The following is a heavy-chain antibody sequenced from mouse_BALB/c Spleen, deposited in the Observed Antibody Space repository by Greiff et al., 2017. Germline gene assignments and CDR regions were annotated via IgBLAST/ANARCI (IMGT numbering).Heavy chain of an antibody. CDR3: ASSLRPYAMDY. V-gene: IGHV14-1*02. CDR1: GFNIKDYY. J-gene: IGHJ4*01. CDR2: IDPENGNT. D-gene: IGHD2-12*01. Sequence: EVQLQQSGAELVRPGALVKLSCKASGFNIKDYYMHWVKQRPEQGLEWIGWIDPENGNTIYDPKFQGKASITADTSSNTAYLQLRSLTSEDTAVYYCASSLRPYAMDYWGQGTSVTVSS.